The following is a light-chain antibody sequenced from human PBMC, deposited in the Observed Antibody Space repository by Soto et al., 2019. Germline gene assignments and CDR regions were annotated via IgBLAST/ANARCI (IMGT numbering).Light chain of an antibody. CDR3: QQYDNLPPYT. V-gene: IGKV1-33*01. J-gene: IGKJ2*01. CDR1: QAISNY. Sequence: DIQMTQSLSSLSASVGDRVTITCQASQAISNYLNWYQQKPGKAPKLLIYDASNLETGVPSRFSGSGSGTDFTFTISSLQPEDIATYYCQQYDNLPPYTFGQGTKLEIK. CDR2: DAS.